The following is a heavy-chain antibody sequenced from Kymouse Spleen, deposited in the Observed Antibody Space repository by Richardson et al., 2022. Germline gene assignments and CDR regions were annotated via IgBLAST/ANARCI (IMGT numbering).Heavy chain of an antibody. J-gene: IGHJ6*02. Sequence: QVQLVQSGAEVKKPGASVKVSCKASGYTFTGYYMHWVRQAPGQGLEWMGWINPNSGGTNYAQKFQGWVTMTRDTSISTAYMELSRLRSDDTAVYYCAREEIAARNYYYYGMDVWGQGTTVTVSS. D-gene: IGHD6-6*01. CDR1: GYTFTGYY. V-gene: IGHV1-2*04. CDR2: INPNSGGT. CDR3: AREEIAARNYYYYGMDV.